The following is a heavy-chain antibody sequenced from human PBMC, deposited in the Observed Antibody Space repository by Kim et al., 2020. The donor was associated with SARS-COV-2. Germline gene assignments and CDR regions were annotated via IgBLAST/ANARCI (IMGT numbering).Heavy chain of an antibody. Sequence: ASVKVSCKASGYTFTSYYMHWVRQAPGQGLEWMAMINPTGDVTNYAPRFQGRLSMTRDTSTSTVYMELSYLRSEDTAVYLCARDALSAAPGADFWFDCWGQASLVTVSS. CDR1: GYTFTSYY. J-gene: IGHJ4*02. D-gene: IGHD6-13*01. V-gene: IGHV1-46*01. CDR3: ARDALSAAPGADFWFDC. CDR2: INPTGDVT.